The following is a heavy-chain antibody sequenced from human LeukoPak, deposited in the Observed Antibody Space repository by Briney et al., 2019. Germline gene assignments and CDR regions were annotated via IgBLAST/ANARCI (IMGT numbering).Heavy chain of an antibody. CDR1: GYTFTGDW. CDR2: IYPGDSDT. CDR3: ARLRSPSSSSLGY. J-gene: IGHJ4*02. D-gene: IGHD6-6*01. Sequence: GESLKISCKASGYTFTGDWIGWVRQMPGKGLEWMGIIYPGDSDTKYNAPFQGQVTISADKSISTAYLQWGSLKASDTAMYYCARLRSPSSSSLGYWGQGTLVTVSS. V-gene: IGHV5-51*01.